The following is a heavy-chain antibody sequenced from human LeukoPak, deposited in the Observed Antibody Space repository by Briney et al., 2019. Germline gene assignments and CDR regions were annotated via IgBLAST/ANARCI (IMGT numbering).Heavy chain of an antibody. Sequence: GGSLRLSCAASGFTFSSYAMSWVRQAPGKGLEWVSVIYSGGSTYYADSVKGRFTISRDNSKNTLYLQMNSLRAEDTAVYYCALGQWLVRSTFDYWGQGTLVTVSS. V-gene: IGHV3-66*01. CDR2: IYSGGST. D-gene: IGHD6-19*01. CDR3: ALGQWLVRSTFDY. CDR1: GFTFSSYA. J-gene: IGHJ4*02.